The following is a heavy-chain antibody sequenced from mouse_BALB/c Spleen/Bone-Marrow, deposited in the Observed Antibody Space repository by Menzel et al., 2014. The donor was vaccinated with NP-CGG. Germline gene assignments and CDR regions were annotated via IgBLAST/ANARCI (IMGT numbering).Heavy chain of an antibody. CDR1: GFTFSNYW. J-gene: IGHJ3*01. V-gene: IGHV6-6*02. D-gene: IGHD2-3*01. CDR3: TSMRRRGFAY. Sequence: DVKLVESEGGLVQPGGSMKLSCVASGFTFSNYWMNWVRQSPEKGLEWVAEIRLKSNNYATHYAESVKGRFTISRDDSKSSVYPQMNNLRAEDTGIYYCTSMRRRGFAYWGQGTLVTVSA. CDR2: IRLKSNNYAT.